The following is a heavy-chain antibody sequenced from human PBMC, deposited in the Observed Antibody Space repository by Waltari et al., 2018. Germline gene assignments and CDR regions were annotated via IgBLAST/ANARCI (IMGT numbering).Heavy chain of an antibody. J-gene: IGHJ4*02. D-gene: IGHD7-27*01. CDR2: ISPTRGGT. CDR1: GYTFSGYY. Sequence: QVQLVQSGAEVRKPGASVKVSCETSGYTFSGYYIHWVRQAPGQGPEWMGRISPTRGGTSYAQKFQGRVTMTRDTSITTAYMELRSLTSDDTAVYYCARGNWGYFFDYWGQGTLVTVSS. CDR3: ARGNWGYFFDY. V-gene: IGHV1-2*06.